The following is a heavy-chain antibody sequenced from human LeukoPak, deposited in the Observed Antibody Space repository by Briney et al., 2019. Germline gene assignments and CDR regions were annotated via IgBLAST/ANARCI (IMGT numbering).Heavy chain of an antibody. Sequence: GGSLRLSCAASGFTFSSYGMHWVRQAPGKGLEWVAFIRYDGSNKYYADSVKGRFTITRDNSKNTLYLQMNSLRAEDTAVYYCAKVDFGVVIIDYFDYWGQGTLVTVSS. CDR2: IRYDGSNK. CDR3: AKVDFGVVIIDYFDY. V-gene: IGHV3-30*02. J-gene: IGHJ4*02. CDR1: GFTFSSYG. D-gene: IGHD3-3*01.